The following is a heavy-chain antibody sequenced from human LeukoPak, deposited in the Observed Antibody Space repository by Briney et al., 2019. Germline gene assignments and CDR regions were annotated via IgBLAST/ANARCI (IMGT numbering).Heavy chain of an antibody. J-gene: IGHJ4*02. CDR2: MNPNSGNT. CDR3: ARGSSPPDHLEWLSSNPGDFDY. V-gene: IGHV1-8*03. D-gene: IGHD3-3*01. CDR1: GYTFTSYD. Sequence: ASVKVSCKASGYTFTSYDINWVRQATGQGLEWMGWMNPNSGNTGYAQKFQGRVTITRNTSISTAYMELSSLRSEDTAVYYCARGSSPPDHLEWLSSNPGDFDYWGQGTLVTVSS.